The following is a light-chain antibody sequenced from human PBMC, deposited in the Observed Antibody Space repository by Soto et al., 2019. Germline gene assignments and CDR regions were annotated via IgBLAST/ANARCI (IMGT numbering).Light chain of an antibody. CDR1: QSVFNH. V-gene: IGKV1-39*01. CDR2: DPS. J-gene: IGKJ4*01. Sequence: DVQMTQSPSSLSASVGDSVTITCRASQSVFNHLSWFQQRPGKVPKLLIYDPSSLHAGVPSRFIGNGYGTDFTLTISTVPPEDSAMYYCLPSSSTPLTFGGGTRVELK. CDR3: LPSSSTPLT.